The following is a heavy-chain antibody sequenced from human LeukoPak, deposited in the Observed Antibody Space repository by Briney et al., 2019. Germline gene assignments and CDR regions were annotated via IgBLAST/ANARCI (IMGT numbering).Heavy chain of an antibody. V-gene: IGHV3-23*01. Sequence: PGGSLRLSCAASRFTFSDFPMTWVRQAPGKGLEWVSPVSGSGSYTFYAGSVKGRFTISRDNFKTTLYLQMNSLGAEDTAIYYCAKDRIASPPQGRFDPWGQGTLVTVSS. D-gene: IGHD6-6*01. CDR2: VSGSGSYT. J-gene: IGHJ5*02. CDR3: AKDRIASPPQGRFDP. CDR1: RFTFSDFP.